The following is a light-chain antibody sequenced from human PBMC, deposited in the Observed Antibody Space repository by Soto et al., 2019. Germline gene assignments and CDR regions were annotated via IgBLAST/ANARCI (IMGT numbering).Light chain of an antibody. CDR2: GAS. Sequence: DTVMTQSPATLSVSPGERASLSCGASQSVGNNLAWYRQKPGQAPRLLVYGASTRATGVPARFSGSGSGTEFTLIISSVQPDDFATYYCQQYKSYPLTFGGGTKVDIK. J-gene: IGKJ4*01. CDR1: QSVGNN. V-gene: IGKV3-15*01. CDR3: QQYKSYPLT.